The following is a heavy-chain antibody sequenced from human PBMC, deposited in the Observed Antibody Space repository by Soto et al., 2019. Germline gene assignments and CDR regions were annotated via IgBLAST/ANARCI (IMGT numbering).Heavy chain of an antibody. D-gene: IGHD3-9*01. CDR1: GYTFTSYG. J-gene: IGHJ3*02. V-gene: IGHV1-18*01. CDR2: ISAYNGNT. Sequence: GASMKVSCKASGYTFTSYGINWVRQAPGQGLEWMGWISAYNGNTNYAQKLQGRVTMTTDTSTSTAYMELRSLRSDDTAVYYCARDQLRYFDWPDTYDAFDIWGQGTMVTVSS. CDR3: ARDQLRYFDWPDTYDAFDI.